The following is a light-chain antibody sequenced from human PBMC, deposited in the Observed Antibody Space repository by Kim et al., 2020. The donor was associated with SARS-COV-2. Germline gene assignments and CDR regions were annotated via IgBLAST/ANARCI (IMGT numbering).Light chain of an antibody. CDR3: SSYTRSRTLL. CDR1: TTDH. CDR2: DVY. V-gene: IGLV2-14*02. Sequence: QSALTQPASVSGSHGQSITISCTGTTTDHVSWYQQHPGKAPKLMIYDVYKWPSGVSHRFSGSKSDNTASLTISGLQADDEADYYCSSYTRSRTLLFGGGTQLTV. J-gene: IGLJ2*01.